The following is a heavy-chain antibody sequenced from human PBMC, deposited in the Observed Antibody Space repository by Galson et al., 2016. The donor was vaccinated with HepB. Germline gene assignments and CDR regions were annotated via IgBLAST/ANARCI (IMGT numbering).Heavy chain of an antibody. CDR1: ELSIISSA. J-gene: IGHJ5*02. D-gene: IGHD6-19*01. CDR2: IRAGGGDT. Sequence: SLRLSCAVSELSIISSAMSWVRQAPGKELEWVSSIRAGGGDTYYPDSVKGRFTTSRDMSKNTLYLQMGSLRAEDTAVYYCAKCSVYSTGWCNSLDPWGQGTLVIVSS. V-gene: IGHV3-23*01. CDR3: AKCSVYSTGWCNSLDP.